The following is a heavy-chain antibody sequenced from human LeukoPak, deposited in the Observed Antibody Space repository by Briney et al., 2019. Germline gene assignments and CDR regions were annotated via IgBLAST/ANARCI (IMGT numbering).Heavy chain of an antibody. CDR3: AREGQYNWNDVFDY. CDR2: ISFDGSNK. CDR1: GFSFSSCG. Sequence: PGGSLRLSCAAAGFSFSSCGMHWVRQAPGRGLEWVAVISFDGSNKNYADSVKGRFTISRDNSKNTLYLQMNRLRAGDTAVYYCAREGQYNWNDVFDYWGQGTLVTVSS. J-gene: IGHJ4*02. D-gene: IGHD1-1*01. V-gene: IGHV3-30*03.